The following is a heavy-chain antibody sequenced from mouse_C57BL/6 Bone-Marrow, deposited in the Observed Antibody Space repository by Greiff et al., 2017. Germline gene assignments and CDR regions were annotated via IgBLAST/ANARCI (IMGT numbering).Heavy chain of an antibody. J-gene: IGHJ3*01. CDR1: GYTFTSYW. CDR3: ARSARFAD. Sequence: QVQLQQSGAELVKPGASVKLSCKASGYTFTSYWMHWVKQRPGQGLEWIGMIHPNSGSTNYNEKFKSKATLTVAKSSSPAYMQLSSLTAEDSAIYYCARSARFADWGQGTLVTVSA. V-gene: IGHV1-64*01. CDR2: IHPNSGST.